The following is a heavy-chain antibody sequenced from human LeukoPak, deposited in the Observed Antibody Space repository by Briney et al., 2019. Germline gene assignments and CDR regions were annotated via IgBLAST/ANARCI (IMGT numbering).Heavy chain of an antibody. V-gene: IGHV1-69*05. CDR1: GGTFSSYA. CDR2: IIPIFGTA. J-gene: IGHJ6*03. D-gene: IGHD2-2*01. CDR3: ARAPLSDRLRGLNRPYYYYYMDV. Sequence: GASVKVSCKASGGTFSSYAISWVRQAPGQGLEWMGGIIPIFGTANYAQKFQGRVTITTDESTSTAYMELSSLRSEDTAVYYCARAPLSDRLRGLNRPYYYYYMDVWGKGTTVTVSS.